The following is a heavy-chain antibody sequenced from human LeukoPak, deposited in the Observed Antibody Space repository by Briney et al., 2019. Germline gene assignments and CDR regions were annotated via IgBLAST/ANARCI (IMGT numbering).Heavy chain of an antibody. V-gene: IGHV1-2*02. CDR3: ARGHTTWSSFDY. CDR2: INPNSGDT. D-gene: IGHD1-1*01. Sequence: ASVKVSCKASEYTFIDYYVLWVRQAPGQGVEWMGWINPNSGDTNYAQKFQGRVTMTRDTSISTAYMELSGLTSDDAAVYYCARGHTTWSSFDYWGQGTLVTISS. J-gene: IGHJ4*02. CDR1: EYTFIDYY.